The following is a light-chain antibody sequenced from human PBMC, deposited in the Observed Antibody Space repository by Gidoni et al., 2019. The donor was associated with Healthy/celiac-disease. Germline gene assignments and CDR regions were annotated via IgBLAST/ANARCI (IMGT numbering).Light chain of an antibody. CDR1: QNILYSSNNKNY. CDR3: QQYYSTPWT. J-gene: IGKJ1*01. CDR2: WAA. Sequence: DIAMTQSPDSLAVSRGERATINCKSSQNILYSSNNKNYLAWYQQKPGQPPKLLIYWAATLESGVPDRFSGSGSGTDFTLTISSLQAEDVAVYYCQQYYSTPWTFGQGTKVEIK. V-gene: IGKV4-1*01.